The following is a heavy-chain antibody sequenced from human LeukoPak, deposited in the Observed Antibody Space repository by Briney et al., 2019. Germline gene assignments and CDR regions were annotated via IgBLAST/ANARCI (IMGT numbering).Heavy chain of an antibody. Sequence: GASVKVSCKASGYTFTSYDINWVRQATGQGLEWMGWMNPNSGNTGYAQKFQGRVTITRNTSISTAYMELSSLRSEDTAVYYCARASPMESSSFFFWGQGTLVTVSS. V-gene: IGHV1-8*03. CDR2: MNPNSGNT. CDR3: ARASPMESSSFFF. J-gene: IGHJ4*02. CDR1: GYTFTSYD. D-gene: IGHD6-13*01.